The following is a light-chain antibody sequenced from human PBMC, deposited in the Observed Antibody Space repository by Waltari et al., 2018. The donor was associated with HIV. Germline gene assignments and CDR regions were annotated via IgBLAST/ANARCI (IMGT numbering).Light chain of an antibody. Sequence: QSVLTQPPSVSGAPGQRVTISCTGSSSNIGAGYDVHWYQQLPGTAPKLRSYGNSNRPSGVPDRFSGSKSGTSASLAITGLQAEDEADYYCQSYDSSLSGSGVFGGGTKLTVL. CDR3: QSYDSSLSGSGV. V-gene: IGLV1-40*01. CDR1: SSNIGAGYD. CDR2: GNS. J-gene: IGLJ3*02.